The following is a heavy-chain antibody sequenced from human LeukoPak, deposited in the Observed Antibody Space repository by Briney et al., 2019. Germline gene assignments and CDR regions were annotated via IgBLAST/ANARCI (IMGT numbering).Heavy chain of an antibody. J-gene: IGHJ6*03. CDR2: IRSKAYGGTT. V-gene: IGHV3-49*03. CDR1: GFTFGDYA. CDR3: TRDLGGITMVRGVVDYYYYMDV. D-gene: IGHD3-10*01. Sequence: GGSLRLSCTASGFTFGDYAMSWFRQAPGKGLEWVGFIRSKAYGGTTEYAASVKGRFTISRDDSKSIAYLQMNSLKTEDTAVYYCTRDLGGITMVRGVVDYYYYMDVWGKGTTVTVSS.